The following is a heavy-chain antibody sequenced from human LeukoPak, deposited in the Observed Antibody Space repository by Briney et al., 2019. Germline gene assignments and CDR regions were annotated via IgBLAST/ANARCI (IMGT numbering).Heavy chain of an antibody. CDR2: ISAYNGNT. D-gene: IGHD1-26*01. CDR3: ARDAVGATKKLPGYYFDY. CDR1: GYTFTSYG. Sequence: ASVKVSCKASGYTFTSYGISWVRQAPGQGLEWMGWISAYNGNTNYAQKLQGRVTMTTDTSTSTAYMELRSLRSDDTAVYYCARDAVGATKKLPGYYFDYWGQGTLVTVSS. J-gene: IGHJ4*02. V-gene: IGHV1-18*01.